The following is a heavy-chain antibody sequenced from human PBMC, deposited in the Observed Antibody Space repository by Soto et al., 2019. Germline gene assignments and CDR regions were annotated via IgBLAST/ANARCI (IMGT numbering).Heavy chain of an antibody. CDR3: ARDKGMAAAGTNYYYYGMDV. D-gene: IGHD6-13*01. CDR2: TDYRCKWYN. V-gene: IGHV6-1*01. Sequence: SQTLSLTCAISGDSVSSNSAAWNWIRQSPSRGLEWLGRTDYRCKWYNDYAVSVKSRITINPDTSKNQVSLQLNSVTPEDTAVYYCARDKGMAAAGTNYYYYGMDVWGQGXTVT. CDR1: GDSVSSNSAA. J-gene: IGHJ6*02.